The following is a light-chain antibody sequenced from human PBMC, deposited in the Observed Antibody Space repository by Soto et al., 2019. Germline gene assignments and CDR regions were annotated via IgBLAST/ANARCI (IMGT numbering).Light chain of an antibody. CDR1: HSLSRSY. CDR2: GAS. CDR3: QQYDISPIT. V-gene: IGKV3-20*01. Sequence: SPGTLALSKGERATLSCRASHSLSRSYLAWYQQKPGQAPRVLIYGASSRATGIPDRFSGSGSATDFTLTISRLEPEDFAVYYCQQYDISPITFGQGTRLDIK. J-gene: IGKJ5*01.